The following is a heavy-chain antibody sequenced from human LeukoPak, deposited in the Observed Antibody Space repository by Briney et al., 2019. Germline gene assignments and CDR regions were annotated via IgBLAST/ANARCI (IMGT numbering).Heavy chain of an antibody. CDR2: IYYSGST. CDR3: ARDCSTTNCYRY. Sequence: PSETLSLTCTVSGGSISSSSYYWGWIRQPPGKGLEWIGSIYYSGSTYYNPSLKSRVTISVDTSKNQFSLKLSSVIAADTAVYYCARDCSTTNCYRYWGQGTLVTVSS. CDR1: GGSISSSSYY. V-gene: IGHV4-39*01. J-gene: IGHJ4*02. D-gene: IGHD2-2*01.